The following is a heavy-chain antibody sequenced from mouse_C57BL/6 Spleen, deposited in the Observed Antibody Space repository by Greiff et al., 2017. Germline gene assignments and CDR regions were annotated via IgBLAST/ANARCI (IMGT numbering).Heavy chain of an antibody. V-gene: IGHV2-9*01. CDR2: IWGGGST. D-gene: IGHD1-1*01. CDR3: AKHDPYYSQGAWFAY. Sequence: VKLLESGPGLVAPSQSLSITCTVSGFSLTSYGVDWVRQPPGKGLEWLGVIWGGGSTNYNSAHMSRLGISKDNATSQVFLKMNSLQTDETAVYYWAKHDPYYSQGAWFAYWGQGTLVTVSA. J-gene: IGHJ3*01. CDR1: GFSLTSYG.